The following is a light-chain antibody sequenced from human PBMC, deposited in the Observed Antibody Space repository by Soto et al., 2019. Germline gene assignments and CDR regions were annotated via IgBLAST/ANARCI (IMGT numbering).Light chain of an antibody. CDR1: ESVSSN. CDR3: QQYNNWPRT. V-gene: IGKV3D-15*01. CDR2: GAS. Sequence: EIVMTQSPATLSVSPGERANLSCRASESVSSNLAWYLQKPGQAPSLLMYGASTRAPGIPARFSGSGSGTEFTLTISSLQSGDFEVYYCQQYNNWPRTFGQGTKVDIK. J-gene: IGKJ1*01.